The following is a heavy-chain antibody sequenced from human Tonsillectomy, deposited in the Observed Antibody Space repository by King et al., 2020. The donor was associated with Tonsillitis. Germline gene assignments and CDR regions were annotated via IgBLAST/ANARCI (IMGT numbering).Heavy chain of an antibody. Sequence: VQLVESGGGLVQPGRSLRLSCAASGFTFNDYAMHWVRQAPGKGLEWVSGICWNSGSIGHADSVKGRFTISRDNAKNSLYLQMNSLRAEDTALYFCARELRTFDIWGQGTMVTVSS. CDR3: ARELRTFDI. CDR1: GFTFNDYA. V-gene: IGHV3-9*01. CDR2: ICWNSGSI. J-gene: IGHJ3*02. D-gene: IGHD1-1*01.